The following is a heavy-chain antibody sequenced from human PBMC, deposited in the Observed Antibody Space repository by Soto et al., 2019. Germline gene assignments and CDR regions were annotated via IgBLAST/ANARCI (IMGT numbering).Heavy chain of an antibody. D-gene: IGHD6-19*01. CDR1: GYSFTSYW. Sequence: PGESLKISCKGSGYSFTSYWIGWVRQMPGKGLEWMGIIYPGDSDTRYSPSFQGQVAISADKSISTAYLQWSSLKASDTAMYYWARHGVGVQQWLLYGMDVWGQGTTVTVSS. J-gene: IGHJ6*02. CDR2: IYPGDSDT. V-gene: IGHV5-51*01. CDR3: ARHGVGVQQWLLYGMDV.